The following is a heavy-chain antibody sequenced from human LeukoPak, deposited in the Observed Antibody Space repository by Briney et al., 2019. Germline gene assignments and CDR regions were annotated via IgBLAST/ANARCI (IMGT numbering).Heavy chain of an antibody. CDR1: GGSISSYY. J-gene: IGHJ6*02. CDR3: ARAHPPKYGPWGMDV. D-gene: IGHD4-17*01. Sequence: SETLSLTCTVSGGSISSYYWSWIRQPPGKGLEWIGYIYYSGSTNYNPSLKSRVTISVDTSKNQFSLKLSSVTAADTAVYYCARAHPPKYGPWGMDVWGQGTTVTVSS. V-gene: IGHV4-59*01. CDR2: IYYSGST.